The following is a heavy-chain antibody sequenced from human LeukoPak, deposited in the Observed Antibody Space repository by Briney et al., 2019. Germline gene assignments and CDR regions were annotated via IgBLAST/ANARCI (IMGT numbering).Heavy chain of an antibody. CDR2: INHSGST. CDR1: GGSFSGYY. V-gene: IGHV4-34*01. J-gene: IGHJ5*02. Sequence: SETLSLTCAVYGGSFSGYYWSWIRQPPGKGLEWIGEINHSGSTNYNPSLKSRVTISVDTSKNQFSLKLSSVTAADTAVYYCAGAGRVGYSRARNNWFDPWGQGTLVTVSS. CDR3: AGAGRVGYSRARNNWFDP. D-gene: IGHD1-14*01.